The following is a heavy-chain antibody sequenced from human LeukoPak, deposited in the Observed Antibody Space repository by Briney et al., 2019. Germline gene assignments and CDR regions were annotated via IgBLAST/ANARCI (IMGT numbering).Heavy chain of an antibody. J-gene: IGHJ5*02. CDR3: ASQRAGWFDP. Sequence: GGSLRLSCAASGFTFSSYAMHWVRQAPGKGLEWVVVISYDGSNKYYADSVKGRFTISRDNSKNTLYLQMNSLRAEDTAVYYCASQRAGWFDPWGQGTLVTVSS. CDR1: GFTFSSYA. V-gene: IGHV3-30-3*01. CDR2: ISYDGSNK.